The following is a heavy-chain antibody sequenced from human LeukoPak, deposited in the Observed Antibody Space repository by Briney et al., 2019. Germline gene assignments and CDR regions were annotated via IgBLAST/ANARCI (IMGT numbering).Heavy chain of an antibody. CDR2: INHSGST. CDR1: GGSFSGYY. V-gene: IGHV4-34*01. CDR3: ARVAGGTSCCFFDY. J-gene: IGHJ4*02. D-gene: IGHD2-2*01. Sequence: PSETLSLTCAVYGGSFSGYYWSWIRQPPGKGLEWIGEINHSGSTNYNPSLKSRVTISVDTSKNQFSLKLSSVTAADTAVYYCARVAGGTSCCFFDYWGQGTLVTVSS.